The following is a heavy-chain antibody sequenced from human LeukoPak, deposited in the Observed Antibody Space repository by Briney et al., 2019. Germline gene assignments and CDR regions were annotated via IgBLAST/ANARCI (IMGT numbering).Heavy chain of an antibody. CDR1: GFSFDEYA. V-gene: IGHV3-9*03. D-gene: IGHD3-10*01. J-gene: IGHJ3*02. CDR3: ATPGEGMVRSEHALDI. Sequence: GGSLRLSCAASGFSFDEYAMHWARQAPGKGLEWVSGISWNSGSIGYADSMKGRFTISRNKAKTSLYMQMNMTRAEELALYLCATPGEGMVRSEHALDIWGQGTMVIVSS. CDR2: ISWNSGSI.